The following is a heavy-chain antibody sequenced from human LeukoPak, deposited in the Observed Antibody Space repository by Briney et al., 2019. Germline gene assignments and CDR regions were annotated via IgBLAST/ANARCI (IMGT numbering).Heavy chain of an antibody. Sequence: GGSLSLSCAASVFTVSRGYMIWVPQATGEALECVSVVSIPGSITYADSVKGRFTTSRDNAKNSLYLQMNSLRAEDAGVYYCAREGAYPIITCDSWGQGTLVTVSS. J-gene: IGHJ5*01. V-gene: IGHV3-53*01. D-gene: IGHD1-14*01. CDR3: AREGAYPIITCDS. CDR2: VSIPGSI. CDR1: VFTVSRGY.